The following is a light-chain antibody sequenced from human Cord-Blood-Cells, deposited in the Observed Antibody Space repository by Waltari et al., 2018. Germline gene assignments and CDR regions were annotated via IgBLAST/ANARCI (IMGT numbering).Light chain of an antibody. CDR1: SSDVGGYNY. CDR2: DVS. V-gene: IGLV2-14*03. J-gene: IGLJ3*02. Sequence: QSALTQPASVSGSPGQSITISCTGTSSDVGGYNYVSWYQQHPGKAPKLMIYDVSNLPSGFSNRFSGAKAGNTASLTISGLQAEDEADYYCSSYTSSSTRVFGGGTKLTVL. CDR3: SSYTSSSTRV.